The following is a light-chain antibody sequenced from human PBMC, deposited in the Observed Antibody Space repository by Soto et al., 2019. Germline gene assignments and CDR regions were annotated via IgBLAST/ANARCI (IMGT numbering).Light chain of an antibody. Sequence: DIQLTQSPSFLSASVGDRITITCRASQDISNYLAWYQHQPGKAPKLLIYAASTLQTGVPSRFSGSGSGTELTLTISSLQPEDFATYYCQQLNKYPFSFGPGTKVEIK. CDR2: AAS. V-gene: IGKV1-9*01. CDR1: QDISNY. J-gene: IGKJ3*01. CDR3: QQLNKYPFS.